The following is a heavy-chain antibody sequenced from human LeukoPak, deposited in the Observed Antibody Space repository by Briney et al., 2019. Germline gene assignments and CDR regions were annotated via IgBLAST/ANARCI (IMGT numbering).Heavy chain of an antibody. CDR2: IYSGGST. D-gene: IGHD4-17*01. Sequence: GGSLRLSCAASGFTVSSNYMSWVRQAPGKGLEWVSVIYSGGSTYYADSVKGRFTISRDDSKNTLYLQMNSLRAEDTAVYSCARVRYGELDVWGQGTTVTVSS. CDR1: GFTVSSNY. V-gene: IGHV3-53*01. J-gene: IGHJ6*02. CDR3: ARVRYGELDV.